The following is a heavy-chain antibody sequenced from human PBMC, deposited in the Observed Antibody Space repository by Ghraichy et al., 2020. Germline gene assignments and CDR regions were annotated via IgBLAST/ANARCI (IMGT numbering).Heavy chain of an antibody. CDR1: GGSFSGYY. V-gene: IGHV4-34*01. CDR2: INHSGST. Sequence: SETLSLTCAVYGGSFSGYYWSWIRQPPGKGLEWIGEINHSGSTNYNPSLKSRVTISVDTSKNQFSLKLSSVTAADTAVYYCASRRHYYGMDVWGQGTTVTVSS. J-gene: IGHJ6*02. CDR3: ASRRHYYGMDV.